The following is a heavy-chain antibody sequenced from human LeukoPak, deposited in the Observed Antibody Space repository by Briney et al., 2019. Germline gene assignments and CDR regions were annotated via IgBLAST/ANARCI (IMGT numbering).Heavy chain of an antibody. CDR1: GGSISSSSYH. V-gene: IGHV4-39*01. Sequence: SETLSLTCTGSGGSISSSSYHWGWIRQPPGKGLEWIGSIYYSGSTYNNPSLRSRVTISVDTSKNQFSLKLSSVTAADTAVYYCARHSVIVLTAYAIPNWFHPWGQGILVTVSS. D-gene: IGHD2-8*01. J-gene: IGHJ5*02. CDR3: ARHSVIVLTAYAIPNWFHP. CDR2: IYYSGST.